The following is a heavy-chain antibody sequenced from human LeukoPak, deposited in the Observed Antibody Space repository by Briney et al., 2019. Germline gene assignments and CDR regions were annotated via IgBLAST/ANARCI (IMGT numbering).Heavy chain of an antibody. J-gene: IGHJ4*02. CDR1: GFTFSTYT. D-gene: IGHD2-21*02. CDR3: TRDWGDGVRIVTEF. CDR2: ISGSSTYI. V-gene: IGHV3-21*01. Sequence: NSGGCLRLSCAASGFTFSTYTMNWVRQAPGKGLEWVSSISGSSTYIYYGDPVKGRFTISRDNAKNSLYLQMNSLRAEDTAVYYCTRDWGDGVRIVTEFWGQGTLVRVSS.